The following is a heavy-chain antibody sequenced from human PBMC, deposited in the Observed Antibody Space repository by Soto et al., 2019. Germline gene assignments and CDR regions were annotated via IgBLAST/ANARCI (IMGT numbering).Heavy chain of an antibody. CDR3: ARSAAAFNFWFDP. V-gene: IGHV2-26*01. D-gene: IGHD6-13*01. CDR1: GFSLSNARMG. J-gene: IGHJ5*02. Sequence: SVPTLVNPTETLTLTCTFSGFSLSNARMGVSWIRQPPGKALEWLAHIFSNDEKSYSTSLKSRLTISKDTSKSQVVLTMTNMDPVDTATYYCARSAAAFNFWFDPWGQGTLVTVSS. CDR2: IFSNDEK.